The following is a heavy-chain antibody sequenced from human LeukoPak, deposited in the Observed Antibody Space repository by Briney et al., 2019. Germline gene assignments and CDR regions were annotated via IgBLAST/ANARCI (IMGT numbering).Heavy chain of an antibody. CDR2: IKPNSGDT. J-gene: IGHJ4*02. V-gene: IGHV1-2*02. Sequence: GASVKVSCKASGYNFAGYYMHWVRQAPGQGLEWMGWIKPNSGDTNYAQKFQGRVTMTRDTSINTAYIELRRLRTDDTAVYHCGRGDDIVPVYWGQGTLVTLSS. D-gene: IGHD2-15*01. CDR3: GRGDDIVPVY. CDR1: GYNFAGYY.